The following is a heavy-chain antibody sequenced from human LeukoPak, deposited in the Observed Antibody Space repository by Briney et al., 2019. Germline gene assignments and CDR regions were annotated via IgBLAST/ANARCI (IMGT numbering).Heavy chain of an antibody. V-gene: IGHV4-59*08. D-gene: IGHD6-19*01. CDR1: GGSISSYY. CDR3: ARTLRSSGWTDY. CDR2: IYYSGST. J-gene: IGHJ4*02. Sequence: SSETLSLTCTVSGGSISSYYWSWIRQPPGKGLEFIGYIYYSGSTNYNPSLKSRVTISIDTSKNQFSLRLSSVTAADTAVYYCARTLRSSGWTDYWGQGTLVTVSS.